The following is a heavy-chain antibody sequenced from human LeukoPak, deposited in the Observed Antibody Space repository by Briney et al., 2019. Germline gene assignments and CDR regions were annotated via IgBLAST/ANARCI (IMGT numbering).Heavy chain of an antibody. D-gene: IGHD4-23*01. CDR1: GFTFSDYY. J-gene: IGHJ4*02. CDR3: ARVAMVTSPFHY. Sequence: PGGSLRLSCAASGFTFSDYYMTWIRQAPGKGLEWISYISGSGSTIYYADSVKGRFTISRDNGRNPLHLQMNNVRAEDTAVYYCARVAMVTSPFHYWGQGTLVSVSS. CDR2: ISGSGSTI. V-gene: IGHV3-11*01.